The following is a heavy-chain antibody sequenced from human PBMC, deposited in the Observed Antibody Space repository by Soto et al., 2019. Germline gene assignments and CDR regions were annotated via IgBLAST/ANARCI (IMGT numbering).Heavy chain of an antibody. CDR2: MNPNSGNT. CDR1: GYTFTSYD. CDR3: ARDTAAAAAGDY. V-gene: IGHV1-8*01. Sequence: ASVKVSCKASGYTFTSYDINWVRQATGQGLEWMGWMNPNSGNTGYAQKFQGRVTMTTDTSTSTAYMELRSLRSDDTAVYYCARDTAAAAAGDYWGQGTLVTVSS. D-gene: IGHD6-13*01. J-gene: IGHJ4*02.